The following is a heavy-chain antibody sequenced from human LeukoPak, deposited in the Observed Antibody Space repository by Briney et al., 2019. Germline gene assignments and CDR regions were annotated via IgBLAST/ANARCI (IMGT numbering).Heavy chain of an antibody. V-gene: IGHV3-23*01. J-gene: IGHJ4*02. CDR2: ISGSGGST. D-gene: IGHD3-22*01. Sequence: GGSLRLSCAASGFTFSSYAMSWVRQAPGKGLEWVSAISGSGGSTYYADSVKGRFTISRDNSKNTLYLQMNSLRAEDTAVYYCAKAPYPPPYDSSGYYPFDYWGQGTLVTVSS. CDR3: AKAPYPPPYDSSGYYPFDY. CDR1: GFTFSSYA.